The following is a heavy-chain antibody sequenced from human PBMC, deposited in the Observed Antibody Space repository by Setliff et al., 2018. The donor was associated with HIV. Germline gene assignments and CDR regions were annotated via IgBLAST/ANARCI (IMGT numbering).Heavy chain of an antibody. CDR1: GGSISSYY. CDR3: ARAIVYGSAFDI. CDR2: IHASGNT. Sequence: PSETLSLTCTVSGGSISSYYWNWIRQPPGKGLEWIGHIHASGNTNYNPSLKSRVTISVDTSKKYFSLRLTSVTATDTAVYYCARAIVYGSAFDIWGRGTMVTVSS. J-gene: IGHJ3*02. D-gene: IGHD6-13*01. V-gene: IGHV4-4*08.